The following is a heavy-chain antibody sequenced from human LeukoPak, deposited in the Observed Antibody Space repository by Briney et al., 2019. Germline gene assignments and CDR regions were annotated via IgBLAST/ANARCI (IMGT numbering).Heavy chain of an antibody. CDR3: ARQTDYYGSGSYYDYYYYMDV. CDR1: GYTFTGYY. D-gene: IGHD3-10*01. J-gene: IGHJ6*03. Sequence: ASVKVSCKASGYTFTGYYMHWVRQAPGQGLEWMGWINPNSGGTNYAQKFQGRVTTTRDTSISTAYMELSGLRSDDTAVYYCARQTDYYGSGSYYDYYYYMDVWGKGTTVTVSS. V-gene: IGHV1-2*02. CDR2: INPNSGGT.